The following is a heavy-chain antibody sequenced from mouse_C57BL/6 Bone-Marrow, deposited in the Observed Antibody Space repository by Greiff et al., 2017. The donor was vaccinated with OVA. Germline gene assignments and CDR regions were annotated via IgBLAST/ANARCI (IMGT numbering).Heavy chain of an antibody. CDR2: INPGSGGT. D-gene: IGHD1-1*01. J-gene: IGHJ2*01. CDR3: ASIVYDGSSPNWDLKYFYY. Sequence: QVQLQQSGAELVRPGTSVKVSCKASGYAFTNYLIEWVKQRPGQGLEWIGVINPGSGGTNYNEKFKGKATLTADKSSSTAYMQLSSLTSEDSAVYFCASIVYDGSSPNWDLKYFYYWGQGTTLTVSS. V-gene: IGHV1-54*01. CDR1: GYAFTNYL.